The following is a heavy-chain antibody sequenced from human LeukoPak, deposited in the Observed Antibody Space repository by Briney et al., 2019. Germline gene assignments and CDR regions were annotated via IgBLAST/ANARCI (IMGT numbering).Heavy chain of an antibody. V-gene: IGHV3-48*01. CDR2: ISSSSSTI. Sequence: AGGSLRLSCAASGFTFSSYSMNWVRQAPGKGLEWVSYISSSSSTIYYADSVKGRFTISRDSSKSTMYLQMTSLTAEDTAVYYCAKGSGTSRPYYLDYWGRGTLVTVSS. J-gene: IGHJ4*02. D-gene: IGHD6-25*01. CDR1: GFTFSSYS. CDR3: AKGSGTSRPYYLDY.